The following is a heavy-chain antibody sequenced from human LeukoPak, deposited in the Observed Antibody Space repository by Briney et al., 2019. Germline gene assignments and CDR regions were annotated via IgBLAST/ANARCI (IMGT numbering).Heavy chain of an antibody. D-gene: IGHD5-24*01. CDR2: INPNGGST. V-gene: IGHV1-46*01. CDR3: ARPGMATMGVGLDY. J-gene: IGHJ4*02. Sequence: ASVKVSFKASGYTFTRYYIHWVRQAPGQGLEWMGIINPNGGSTDYAQKFQGRVTMTRDTSTSTVYLEVSGLRSEDTAVYYCARPGMATMGVGLDYWGQGTLVTVSS. CDR1: GYTFTRYY.